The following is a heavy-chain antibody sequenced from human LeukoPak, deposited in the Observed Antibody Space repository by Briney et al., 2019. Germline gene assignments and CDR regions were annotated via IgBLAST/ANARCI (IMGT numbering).Heavy chain of an antibody. CDR1: GFTFSSYS. D-gene: IGHD1-26*01. J-gene: IGHJ4*02. CDR2: ISSSSSCI. Sequence: PGGSLRLSCAASGFTFSSYSMNWVRQAPGKGLEWVSSISSSSSCIYYADSVKGRFTISRDNAKNSLYLQMNSLRDEDTAVYYCARYGLEKLKSGSYYNYWGQGTLVTVSS. V-gene: IGHV3-21*01. CDR3: ARYGLEKLKSGSYYNY.